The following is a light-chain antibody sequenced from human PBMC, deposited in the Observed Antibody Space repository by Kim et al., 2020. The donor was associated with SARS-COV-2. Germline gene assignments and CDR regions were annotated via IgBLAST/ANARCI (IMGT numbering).Light chain of an antibody. CDR2: GAS. Sequence: VSPGEIATLSCRASQSVSSHLAWYQQKPGQAPRLLFYGASARAAGIPARFSASGSGTDFTLTISSLQSEDFAIYYCQQYNNWPPYTFGQGTKLEI. V-gene: IGKV3-15*01. CDR1: QSVSSH. J-gene: IGKJ2*01. CDR3: QQYNNWPPYT.